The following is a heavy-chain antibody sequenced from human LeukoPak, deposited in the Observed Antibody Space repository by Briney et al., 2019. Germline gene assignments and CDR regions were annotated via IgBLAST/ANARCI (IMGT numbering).Heavy chain of an antibody. V-gene: IGHV1-2*02. CDR2: INPNSGGT. J-gene: IGHJ4*02. Sequence: ASVKVSCKAPGYTFTSYVMNWVRQAPGQGVEWMGWINPNSGGTNYAQKFQGRVTMTRDTSISTAYMELSRLRSDDTAVYYCARDRDTGYCSGGSCFGPRYWGQGTLVTVSS. D-gene: IGHD2-15*01. CDR1: GYTFTSYV. CDR3: ARDRDTGYCSGGSCFGPRY.